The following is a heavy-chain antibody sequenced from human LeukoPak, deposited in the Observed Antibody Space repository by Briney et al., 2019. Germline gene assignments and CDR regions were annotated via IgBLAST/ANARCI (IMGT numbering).Heavy chain of an antibody. CDR1: GDSISSNNYY. CDR3: ARDKGKDGDYIIDY. J-gene: IGHJ4*02. Sequence: SETLSLTCTVSGDSISSNNYYWAWIRQPRGRGLEWIGSIPYSGSTYYNPSLKSRVTMSLDTSKNQFSLKLSSVTAADTAVYYCARDKGKDGDYIIDYWGQGTLVTVSS. CDR2: IPYSGST. V-gene: IGHV4-39*07. D-gene: IGHD4-17*01.